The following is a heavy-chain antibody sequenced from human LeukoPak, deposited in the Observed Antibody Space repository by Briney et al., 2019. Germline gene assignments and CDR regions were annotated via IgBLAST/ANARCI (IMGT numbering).Heavy chain of an antibody. CDR1: GFTFSSYS. Sequence: GGSLRLSCAASGFTFSSYSMNWVRQAPGKGLEWVSSISASPFSTYYADSVKGRFTISRDNSKNTLYLQMNTLRAEDTAVYYCARAEIWGQGTLVTVSS. CDR2: ISASPFST. J-gene: IGHJ4*02. CDR3: ARAEI. V-gene: IGHV3-23*01.